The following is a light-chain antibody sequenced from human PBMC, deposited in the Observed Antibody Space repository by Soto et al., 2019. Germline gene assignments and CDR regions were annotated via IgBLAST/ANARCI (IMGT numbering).Light chain of an antibody. J-gene: IGLJ3*02. Sequence: QSALTQPASVSGSPGQSITISCSGTSSDVGRYNLVSWYQHHPGKAPKVMIYEGNKRPSGVSDRFSASKSGNTASLTISGLQADDEADYYCSAYTARSTLVFGGGTKLTVL. CDR1: SSDVGRYNL. CDR2: EGN. V-gene: IGLV2-14*02. CDR3: SAYTARSTLV.